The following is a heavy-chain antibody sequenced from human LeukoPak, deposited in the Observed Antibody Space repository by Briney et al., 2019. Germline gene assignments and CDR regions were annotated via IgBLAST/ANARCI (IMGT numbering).Heavy chain of an antibody. Sequence: PSETLSLTCTVSGGSISSSSYYWGWIRQPPGKGLEWIGSIYYSGSTYYNPSLKSRDTISVDTSKNQFSLKLSSVTAADTAVYYCARLVRDGYDYYFDYWGQGTLVTVSS. CDR2: IYYSGST. CDR3: ARLVRDGYDYYFDY. D-gene: IGHD5-24*01. CDR1: GGSISSSSYY. J-gene: IGHJ4*02. V-gene: IGHV4-39*01.